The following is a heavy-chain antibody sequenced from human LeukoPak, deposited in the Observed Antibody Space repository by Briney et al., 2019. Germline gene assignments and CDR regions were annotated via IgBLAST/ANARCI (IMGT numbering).Heavy chain of an antibody. V-gene: IGHV4-4*02. Sequence: SGTLSLTCAVSVGSISSSNWWSWVRQPPGKGLEWTGEIYHSGSTNYNPSLKSRVTISVDKSKNQFSLKLSSVTAADTAVYYCARGTVLRYFDWLTNRYYFDYWGQGTLVTVSS. J-gene: IGHJ4*02. CDR1: VGSISSSNW. CDR3: ARGTVLRYFDWLTNRYYFDY. CDR2: IYHSGST. D-gene: IGHD3-9*01.